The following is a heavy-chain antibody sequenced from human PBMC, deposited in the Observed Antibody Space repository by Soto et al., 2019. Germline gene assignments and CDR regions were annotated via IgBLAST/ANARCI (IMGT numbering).Heavy chain of an antibody. CDR1: GGSISSYY. J-gene: IGHJ4*02. D-gene: IGHD2-21*01. CDR3: ARALVVVERYFDY. CDR2: IYYSGST. Sequence: SETLSLTCTVSGGSISSYYWSWIRQPPGKGLEWIGYIYYSGSTNYNPSLKSRVTISVDTSKNQFSLKLSSVTAADTAVYYCARALVVVERYFDYWGQGTLVTV. V-gene: IGHV4-59*01.